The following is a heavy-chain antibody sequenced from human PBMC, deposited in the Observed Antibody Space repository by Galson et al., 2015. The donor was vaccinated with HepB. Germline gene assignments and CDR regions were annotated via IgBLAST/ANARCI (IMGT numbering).Heavy chain of an antibody. D-gene: IGHD6-13*01. CDR1: GFTFDDYA. J-gene: IGHJ4*02. V-gene: IGHV3-9*01. CDR3: AKDIEGIAAAGLENPLEN. CDR2: ISWNSGSI. Sequence: SLRLSCAASGFTFDDYAMHWVRHAPGKGLEWVSGISWNSGSIGYADSVKGRFTISRDNAKSSLYLQMNSLRAEDTALYYCAKDIEGIAAAGLENPLENWGQGTLVTVSS.